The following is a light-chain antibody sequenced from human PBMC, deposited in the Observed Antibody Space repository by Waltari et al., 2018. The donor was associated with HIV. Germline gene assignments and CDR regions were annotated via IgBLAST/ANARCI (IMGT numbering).Light chain of an antibody. CDR3: QIWGTGIVV. CDR2: LNSDGSY. CDR1: SGHSNYV. J-gene: IGLJ2*01. Sequence: LVLTQSPSASASLGASVRLTCTLSSGHSNYVIAWHQQRPEKGPRFLMRLNSDGSYTRGDGIPDRFSGSSSGAERYVTISSLQSDDEADYYCQIWGTGIVVFGGGTKLAVL. V-gene: IGLV4-69*01.